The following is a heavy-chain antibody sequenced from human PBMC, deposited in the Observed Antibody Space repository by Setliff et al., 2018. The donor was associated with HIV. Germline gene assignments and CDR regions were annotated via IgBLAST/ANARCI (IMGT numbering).Heavy chain of an antibody. CDR1: GFIVSSFW. V-gene: IGHV3-7*01. Sequence: GGSLRLSCAASGFIVSSFWMNWVRQAPGKGLEWLANINEDGSERNCVDSVRGRFTVSRDNAKMSLYLQMNSLRAEDTAVYYCTRTYCSSTSCYDDCWGQGTLVTVSS. D-gene: IGHD2-2*01. CDR2: INEDGSER. CDR3: TRTYCSSTSCYDDC. J-gene: IGHJ4*02.